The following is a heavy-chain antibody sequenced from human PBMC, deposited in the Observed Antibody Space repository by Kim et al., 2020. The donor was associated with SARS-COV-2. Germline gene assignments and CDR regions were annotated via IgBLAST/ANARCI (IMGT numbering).Heavy chain of an antibody. CDR1: GFTFSNAW. Sequence: GGSLRLSCAASGFTFSNAWMSWVRQAPGKGLEWVGRIKSKTDGGTTDYAAPVKGRFTISRDDSKNTLYLQMNSLKTEDTAVYYCTTALYYYDSSGSIERRFDYWGQGNLVTVSS. D-gene: IGHD3-22*01. V-gene: IGHV3-15*01. CDR3: TTALYYYDSSGSIERRFDY. CDR2: IKSKTDGGTT. J-gene: IGHJ4*02.